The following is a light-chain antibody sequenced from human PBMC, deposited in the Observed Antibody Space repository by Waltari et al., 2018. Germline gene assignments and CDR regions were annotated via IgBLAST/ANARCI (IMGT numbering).Light chain of an antibody. J-gene: IGKJ4*01. CDR2: DAS. CDR3: QQRVNWPFT. V-gene: IGKV3-11*01. CDR1: QSVSSY. Sequence: EIVLTQSPATLSLSPGERATLSCRASQSVSSYLAWYQQKPGQAPRLLNYDASKRATAIPARFSCSGSWTDFTLIFTSLWPDDFAVYYCQQRVNWPFTFGGGAKVEIK.